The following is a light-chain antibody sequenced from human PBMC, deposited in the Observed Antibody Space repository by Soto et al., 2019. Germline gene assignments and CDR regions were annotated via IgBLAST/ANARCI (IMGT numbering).Light chain of an antibody. CDR2: DVT. CDR1: SSDVGGYNS. Sequence: SVLTQPASVSGYPGQSITISCNGTSSDVGGYNSVSWYQHHPGKAPKLMIYDVTSRPSGVSNRFSGSKSGNTASLIISGLQAEDEADYYCISYTSSDTYVFGTGTKVTVL. CDR3: ISYTSSDTYV. V-gene: IGLV2-14*03. J-gene: IGLJ1*01.